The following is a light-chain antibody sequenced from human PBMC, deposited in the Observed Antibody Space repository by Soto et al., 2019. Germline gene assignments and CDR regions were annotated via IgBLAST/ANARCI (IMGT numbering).Light chain of an antibody. Sequence: DLQLTQSPPSPPASLVDRVTTTSRASYGIGNSFAWFQQKPGKAPKSLISGASTLQHGVPSRFSGSGSGTDFTLTITSMQPDDSATYYCQQYSLYPITFGQGTLLEIK. V-gene: IGKV1-16*01. J-gene: IGKJ5*01. CDR3: QQYSLYPIT. CDR2: GAS. CDR1: YGIGNS.